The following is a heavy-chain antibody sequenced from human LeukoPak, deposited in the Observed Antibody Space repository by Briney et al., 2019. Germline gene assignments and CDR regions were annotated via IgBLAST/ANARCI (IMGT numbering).Heavy chain of an antibody. D-gene: IGHD2-15*01. J-gene: IGHJ4*02. V-gene: IGHV3-30*02. CDR3: AKSGLNRFDY. CDR2: IRFDGSNK. CDR1: GFTFSSYG. Sequence: GESLRLSCAASGFTFSSYGMHWVRQAPGKGLEWVAFIRFDGSNKYYADSVKGRFTISRDNPKNTLYLQMNSLRAEDTAVYYCAKSGLNRFDYWGQGTLVTVSS.